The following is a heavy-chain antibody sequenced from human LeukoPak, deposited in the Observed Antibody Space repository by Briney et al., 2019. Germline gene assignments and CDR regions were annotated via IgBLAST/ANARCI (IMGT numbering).Heavy chain of an antibody. D-gene: IGHD1-1*01. CDR3: VRGHNSFDY. CDR2: SRIKADGYIT. Sequence: GGPLRLSCAVSGFIFSDHYMDWVRQAPGKGLEWVARSRIKADGYITQYAASVQDRFTISRDEAKDSLYLQMNSLKTEDTAVYYCVRGHNSFDYWGQGTLVTVFS. V-gene: IGHV3-72*01. CDR1: GFIFSDHY. J-gene: IGHJ4*02.